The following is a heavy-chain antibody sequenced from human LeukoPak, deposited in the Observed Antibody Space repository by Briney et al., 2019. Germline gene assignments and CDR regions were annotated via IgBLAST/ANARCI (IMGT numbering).Heavy chain of an antibody. CDR1: GFTFSTYA. V-gene: IGHV3-23*01. J-gene: IGHJ4*02. CDR2: IRPDGDRT. CDR3: AREQSGTRGWYTVDY. Sequence: GGALRLSCAASGFTFSTYAITWVRQGPGKGLEWVSAIRPDGDRTYYANSVRGRFTISRDNSKDTVYLQINGLRVEDTAVYYCAREQSGTRGWYTVDYWGQGTLVTVSS. D-gene: IGHD6-19*01.